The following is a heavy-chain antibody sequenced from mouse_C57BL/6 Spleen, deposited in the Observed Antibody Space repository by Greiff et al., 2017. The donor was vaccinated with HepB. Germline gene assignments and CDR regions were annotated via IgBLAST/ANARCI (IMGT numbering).Heavy chain of an antibody. CDR2: SRNKANDYTT. CDR3: ARDANGYPFAY. V-gene: IGHV7-1*01. Sequence: EVMLVESGGGLVQSGRSLRLSCATSGFTFSDFYMEWVRQAPGKGLEWIAASRNKANDYTTEYSASVKGRFIVSRDTSQSILYRQMNALRAEDTAIYYCARDANGYPFAYWGQGTLVTVSA. J-gene: IGHJ3*01. CDR1: GFTFSDFY. D-gene: IGHD2-2*01.